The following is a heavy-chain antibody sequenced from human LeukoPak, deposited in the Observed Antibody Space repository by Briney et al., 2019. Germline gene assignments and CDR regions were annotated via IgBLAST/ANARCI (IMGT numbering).Heavy chain of an antibody. D-gene: IGHD3-3*01. J-gene: IGHJ5*02. CDR1: GGSISSYY. Sequence: PSETLSLTCTVSGGSISSYYWSWIRQPAGKGLEWIGRIYTSGSTNYNPSLKSRVTISVDTSKNQFSLKLSSVTAADTAVYYCARGRKTFTIFGVVTPPLWFDPWGQGTLVTVSS. V-gene: IGHV4-4*07. CDR2: IYTSGST. CDR3: ARGRKTFTIFGVVTPPLWFDP.